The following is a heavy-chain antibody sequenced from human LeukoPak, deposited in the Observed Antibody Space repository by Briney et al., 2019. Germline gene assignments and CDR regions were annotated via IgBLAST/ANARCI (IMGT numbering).Heavy chain of an antibody. Sequence: SETLSLTCTVSGGSISSSNWWSWVRQPPGKGLEWIGEIYHSGSTNYNPSLKSRVTISVDTSKNQFSLKLSSVTAADTVVYYCARGGGRIQLWRTGYNWFDPWGQGTLVTVSS. CDR1: GGSISSSNW. V-gene: IGHV4-4*02. CDR2: IYHSGST. D-gene: IGHD5-18*01. J-gene: IGHJ5*02. CDR3: ARGGGRIQLWRTGYNWFDP.